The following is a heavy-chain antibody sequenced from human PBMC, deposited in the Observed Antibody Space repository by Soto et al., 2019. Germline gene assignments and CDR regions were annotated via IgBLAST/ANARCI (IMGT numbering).Heavy chain of an antibody. CDR2: VYYTVST. V-gene: IGHV4-59*01. CDR1: GGSISGSY. Sequence: SETLSLTCSVSGGSISGSYWSWIRQSPGKGLEWLGYVYYTVSTNYSPSLRSRVSISVDTSKNEFSLRLSSVTAADTAVYFCARSVAVPGAHIDYWGQGTQVTFXS. CDR3: ARSVAVPGAHIDY. J-gene: IGHJ4*02. D-gene: IGHD6-19*01.